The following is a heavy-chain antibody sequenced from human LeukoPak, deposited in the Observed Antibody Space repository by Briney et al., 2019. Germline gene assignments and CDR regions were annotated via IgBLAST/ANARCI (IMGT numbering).Heavy chain of an antibody. CDR2: TNSDGSST. CDR1: GFTFSNYW. Sequence: GGSLRLSCAASGFTFSNYWMHWVRHAPGKGLVWVSRTNSDGSSTIYADSVKGRFTISRDNAKNTLYLQMNSLRVEDTAVYYCVREYYGAFDHWGQGTLVSVSS. J-gene: IGHJ4*02. CDR3: VREYYGAFDH. D-gene: IGHD3-16*01. V-gene: IGHV3-74*01.